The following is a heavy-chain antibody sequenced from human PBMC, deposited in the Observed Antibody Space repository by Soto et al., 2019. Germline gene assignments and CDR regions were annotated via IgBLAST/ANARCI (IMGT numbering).Heavy chain of an antibody. CDR3: AREVEESTTGLDARGNYFDS. J-gene: IGHJ4*02. D-gene: IGHD1-1*01. CDR1: GGSFSVYY. CDR2: INHSGST. V-gene: IGHV4-34*01. Sequence: SETLSLTCAVYGGSFSVYYWSWIRQPPGKGLEWSGEINHSGSTNYNPSLKSRVTISVDTSRNQFSLKLSSVTAADTAVYYCAREVEESTTGLDARGNYFDSWGKRNLVTVSS.